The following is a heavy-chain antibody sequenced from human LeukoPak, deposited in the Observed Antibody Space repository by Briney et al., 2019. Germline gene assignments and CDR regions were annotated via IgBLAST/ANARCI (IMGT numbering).Heavy chain of an antibody. V-gene: IGHV4-39*01. CDR2: IYYSGST. CDR3: ARVDYYYYFGMDV. J-gene: IGHJ6*02. CDR1: GGSMSSNNYY. Sequence: SETLSLTCTVSGGSMSSNNYYWGWIRQPPGKGLEWIGSIYYSGSTYYNPSLKGRVTISVDTSKNQFSLELSSVTAADTAVYYCARVDYYYYFGMDVWGQGTTVTVSS.